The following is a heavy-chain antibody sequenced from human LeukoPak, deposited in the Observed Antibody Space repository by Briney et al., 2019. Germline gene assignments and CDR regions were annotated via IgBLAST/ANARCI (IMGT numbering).Heavy chain of an antibody. CDR1: GFTFSRYG. CDR2: IWYDGSNE. D-gene: IGHD1-26*01. J-gene: IGHJ4*02. Sequence: GRSLRLSCAASGFTFSRYGMHWVRQAPGKGLEWVAVIWYDGSNEYYADSVKGRFTIYRDNSKNTPHLQMNSLRAEDTAVYYCARALVGDALDYWGQGTLVTVSS. CDR3: ARALVGDALDY. V-gene: IGHV3-33*01.